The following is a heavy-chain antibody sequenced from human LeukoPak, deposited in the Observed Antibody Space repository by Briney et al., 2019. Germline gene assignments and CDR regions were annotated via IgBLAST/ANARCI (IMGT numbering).Heavy chain of an antibody. Sequence: PGGSLRLSCAISGFNFFNTGMGWVRQAPGKGLEWVAAIGGGASDTKYADSVMGRFTISRDIFRNTLYLQMNSLRAEDTAVYYCARITYYYDSSGYSLSGWFDPWGQGTLVTVSS. J-gene: IGHJ5*02. D-gene: IGHD3-22*01. V-gene: IGHV3-23*01. CDR3: ARITYYYDSSGYSLSGWFDP. CDR2: IGGGASDT. CDR1: GFNFFNTG.